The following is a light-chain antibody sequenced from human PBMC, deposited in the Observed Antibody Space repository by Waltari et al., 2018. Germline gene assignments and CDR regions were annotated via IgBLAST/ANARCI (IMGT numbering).Light chain of an antibody. CDR1: SSNNGSNY. CDR3: SAWDDSLSALV. J-gene: IGLJ1*01. Sequence: QSVLIQPPSASGTPGQRVTISCSGSSSNNGSNYVYWYQQLPGTAPKLLIYKSNERPSGVPDRLSGSKSGTSASLAISGLRSEDEADYYCSAWDDSLSALVFGTGTKVTVL. V-gene: IGLV1-47*01. CDR2: KSN.